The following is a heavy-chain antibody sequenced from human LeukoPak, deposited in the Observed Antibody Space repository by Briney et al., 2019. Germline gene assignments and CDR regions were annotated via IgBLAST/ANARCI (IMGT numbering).Heavy chain of an antibody. CDR3: ARQLGYCSSTSCYADKVDY. CDR1: GGSISSRSYY. CDR2: IYYSGST. V-gene: IGHV4-39*01. Sequence: SETLSLTCTVSGGSISSRSYYWGWIRQPPGKGLEWIGSIYYSGSTCYNPSLKSRVTISVDTSKNQFSLKLSSVTAADTAVYYCARQLGYCSSTSCYADKVDYWGQGTLVTVSS. J-gene: IGHJ4*02. D-gene: IGHD2-2*01.